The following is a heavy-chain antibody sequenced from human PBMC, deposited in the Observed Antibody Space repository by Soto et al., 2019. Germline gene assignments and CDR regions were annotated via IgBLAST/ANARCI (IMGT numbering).Heavy chain of an antibody. CDR1: GYTFTSYG. J-gene: IGHJ4*02. V-gene: IGHV1-2*02. CDR3: ESAGRSGESSSWYDY. Sequence: ASVKVSCKASGYTFTSYGISWVRQAPGQGLEWMGWINPNSGDTNYAQKFQGRVTMTRDTSISTAYMELSRLRSDDTAVYYCESAGRSGESSSWYDYWGQGTLVTVSS. CDR2: INPNSGDT. D-gene: IGHD6-13*01.